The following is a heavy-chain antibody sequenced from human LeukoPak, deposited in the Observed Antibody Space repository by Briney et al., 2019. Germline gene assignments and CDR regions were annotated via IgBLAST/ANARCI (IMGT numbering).Heavy chain of an antibody. Sequence: GGSLRLSCAASGFTFSSYGMHWVRQAPGKGLEWVAVISYDGSNKYYADSVKGRFTISRDNSKNTLYLQMNSLRAEDTAVYYCAKDLRGSFDYWGQGTLVTAST. CDR1: GFTFSSYG. CDR3: AKDLRGSFDY. J-gene: IGHJ4*02. CDR2: ISYDGSNK. V-gene: IGHV3-30*18.